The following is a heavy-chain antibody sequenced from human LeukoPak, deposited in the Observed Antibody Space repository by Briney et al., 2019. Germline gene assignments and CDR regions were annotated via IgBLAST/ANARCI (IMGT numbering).Heavy chain of an antibody. Sequence: ASVKVSCKASGYTFTGYYMHWVRQAPGQGLEWMGWINPNSGGTNYAQKFQGRVTMTRDTSISTAYMELSRLRSDDTAVYYCARAAAASKDETYYYYYYMDVWGKGTTVTVSS. V-gene: IGHV1-2*02. CDR2: INPNSGGT. J-gene: IGHJ6*03. D-gene: IGHD6-13*01. CDR1: GYTFTGYY. CDR3: ARAAAASKDETYYYYYYMDV.